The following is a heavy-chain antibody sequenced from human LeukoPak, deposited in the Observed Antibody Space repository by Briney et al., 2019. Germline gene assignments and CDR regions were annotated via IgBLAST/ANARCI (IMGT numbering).Heavy chain of an antibody. D-gene: IGHD6-13*01. CDR3: ARGGYSSTWYCEH. CDR1: GFTFSSYS. CDR2: ISGRSSAV. V-gene: IGHV3-48*02. J-gene: IGHJ4*02. Sequence: GGSLRLSCAAAGFTFSSYSMNWVRQAPGKGPEWVSYISGRSSAVYYADSVKGRFTISRDNAKNSLYLQMNSLRDEDTAVYYCARGGYSSTWYCEHWGQGTRVTVSS.